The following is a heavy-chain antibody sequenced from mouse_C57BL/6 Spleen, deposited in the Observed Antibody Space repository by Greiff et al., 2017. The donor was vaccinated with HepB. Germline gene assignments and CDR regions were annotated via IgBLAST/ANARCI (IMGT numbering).Heavy chain of an antibody. J-gene: IGHJ3*01. Sequence: QVQLKQPGAELVKPGASVKLSCKASGYTFTSYWMHWVKQRPGQGLEWIGMIHPNSGSTNYNEKFKSKATLTVDKSSSTAYMQLSSLTSEDSAVYYCARPPYYYGSSWFAYWGQGTLVTVSA. V-gene: IGHV1-64*01. CDR1: GYTFTSYW. CDR3: ARPPYYYGSSWFAY. CDR2: IHPNSGST. D-gene: IGHD1-1*01.